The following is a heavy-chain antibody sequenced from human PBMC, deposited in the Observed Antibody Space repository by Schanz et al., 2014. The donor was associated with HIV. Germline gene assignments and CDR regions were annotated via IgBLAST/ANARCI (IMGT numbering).Heavy chain of an antibody. D-gene: IGHD3-22*01. CDR1: GFTFLPSF. CDR2: ISESGGRT. V-gene: IGHV3-23*04. CDR3: AKPEYDSRGNSQSHFDS. Sequence: VQLVESGGGVVQPGRSLRLSCTASGFTFLPSFMHWVRQAPGKGLEWVSSISESGGRTYYADSVNGRFTISRDNSKNTLYLQMTTLRTEDTAVYYCAKPEYDSRGNSQSHFDSWGQGTLVTVSS. J-gene: IGHJ4*02.